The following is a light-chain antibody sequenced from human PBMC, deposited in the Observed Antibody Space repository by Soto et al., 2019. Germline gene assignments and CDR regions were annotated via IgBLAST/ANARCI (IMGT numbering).Light chain of an antibody. V-gene: IGLV2-14*01. CDR3: SSFTSSGTL. Sequence: QSALTQPATVSGSPGQPITISCTGTSSDVGGYDYVSWYQQHPGKVPKLIIYEVSIRAPGVSKRFSASKSANTASLTISGLQPEDEADYYCSSFTSSGTLFGEGTKLTVL. CDR2: EVS. CDR1: SSDVGGYDY. J-gene: IGLJ3*02.